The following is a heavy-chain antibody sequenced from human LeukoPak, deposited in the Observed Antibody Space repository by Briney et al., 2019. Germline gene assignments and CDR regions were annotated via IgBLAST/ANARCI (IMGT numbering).Heavy chain of an antibody. CDR2: ISSSGST. V-gene: IGHV4-61*02. Sequence: SETLSLTCTVSGDSISSGDYYWSWIRQPAGKGLEWIGRISSSGSTNYNPSLKSRVTISVDTSKNQFSLKLSSVTAADTAVYYCARGERMWFGELTRYYYYYMDVWGKGTTVTVSS. CDR3: ARGERMWFGELTRYYYYYMDV. D-gene: IGHD3-10*01. CDR1: GDSISSGDYY. J-gene: IGHJ6*03.